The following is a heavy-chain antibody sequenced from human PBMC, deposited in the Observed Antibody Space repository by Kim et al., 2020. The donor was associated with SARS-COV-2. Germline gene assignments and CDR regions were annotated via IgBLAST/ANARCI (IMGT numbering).Heavy chain of an antibody. V-gene: IGHV3-21*01. Sequence: GGSLRLSCAASGVTFSHYSMTWVRQAPGKGLEWVSSISSSTAYIYYGDAVKGRFTISRDNAKNSLYLQMNSLRAEDTAVYYCARLNFDSRGYFRGGIDYWGQEILVPVSS. D-gene: IGHD3-22*01. CDR3: ARLNFDSRGYFRGGIDY. CDR1: GVTFSHYS. CDR2: ISSSTAYI. J-gene: IGHJ4*02.